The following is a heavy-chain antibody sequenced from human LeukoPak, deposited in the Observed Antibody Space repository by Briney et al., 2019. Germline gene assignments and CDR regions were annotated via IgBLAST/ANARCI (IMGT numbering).Heavy chain of an antibody. J-gene: IGHJ3*02. V-gene: IGHV4-34*01. CDR3: ARGAPGYAFDI. CDR2: INHSGST. D-gene: IGHD1-1*01. CDR1: GGSFSGYY. Sequence: SETLSLTCAAYGGSFSGYYWSWIRQPPGKGLEWIGEINHSGSTNYNPSLKSRVTISVDTSKNQFSLKLSSVTAADTAVYYCARGAPGYAFDIWGQGTMVTVSS.